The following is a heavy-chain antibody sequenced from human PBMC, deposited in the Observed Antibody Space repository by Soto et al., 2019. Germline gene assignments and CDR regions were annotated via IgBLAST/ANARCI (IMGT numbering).Heavy chain of an antibody. V-gene: IGHV3-48*02. D-gene: IGHD6-19*01. CDR1: GFRFSIYS. J-gene: IGHJ4*02. CDR3: ARSVEGHFDY. Sequence: EVQLVESGGNLVQPGGSLRLSCAASGFRFSIYSMNWVRQAPGKGLEWSAYITSDTKTIKYADSVKGRFTISRDNNNNLVYLYMNRLRDEDTAVYYCARSVEGHFDYGGQGTVVTVSA. CDR2: ITSDTKTI.